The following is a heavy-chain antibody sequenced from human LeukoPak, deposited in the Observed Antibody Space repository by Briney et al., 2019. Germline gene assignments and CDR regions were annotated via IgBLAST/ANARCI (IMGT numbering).Heavy chain of an antibody. V-gene: IGHV3-48*03. J-gene: IGHJ4*02. CDR3: ARDNFDY. Sequence: GGSLRLSCAASGFTFSSYEMNWVRQAPGKGLEWVSYISSGSTIYYADSVKGRFTISRDNAKNSLYLQMNSLRAEDTAVYYCARDNFDYWGQGTLVTVSS. CDR1: GFTFSSYE. CDR2: ISSGSTI.